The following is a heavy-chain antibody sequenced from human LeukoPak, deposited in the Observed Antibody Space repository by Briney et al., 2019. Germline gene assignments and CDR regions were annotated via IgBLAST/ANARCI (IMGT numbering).Heavy chain of an antibody. CDR3: ARQSRDGSKTRGYYFDY. Sequence: GESLKISCKGSGYSFTTYWIGWVRQMPGKGLEWMGIIHPADSNTRYSPSFQGQVTMSADKSINTAYLQWSSLKASDTAMYYCARQSRDGSKTRGYYFDYWGQGTLVTVSS. CDR2: IHPADSNT. D-gene: IGHD3-10*01. V-gene: IGHV5-51*01. J-gene: IGHJ4*02. CDR1: GYSFTTYW.